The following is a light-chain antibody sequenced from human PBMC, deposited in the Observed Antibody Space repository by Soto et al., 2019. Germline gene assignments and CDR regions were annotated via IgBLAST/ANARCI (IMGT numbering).Light chain of an antibody. J-gene: IGLJ2*01. CDR2: DDS. Sequence: SYELTQPPSVSVAPGQTARITCGGYNIGSKSVHWYQQRPGQAPVLVVYDDSDRPSGIPERFSGSNSANTATLTISRVEAGDEGDYYCQVWDTTSDHVLFAGGTKLTVL. CDR3: QVWDTTSDHVL. CDR1: NIGSKS. V-gene: IGLV3-21*02.